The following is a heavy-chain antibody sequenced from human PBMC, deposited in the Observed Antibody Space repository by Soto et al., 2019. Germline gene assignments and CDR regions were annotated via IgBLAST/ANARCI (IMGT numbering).Heavy chain of an antibody. Sequence: EVQLLESGGGLVQTGGSLRLSCAASGFTFSYYAMNWVRQAPGKGLEWVARVSAAGATKHYADSVKGRFTISRDNSKNTLLLQMNSLRAEDTALYYCAREPDAYLSLWGYDYWGQGTLVTAST. CDR2: VSAAGATK. D-gene: IGHD3-16*01. CDR3: AREPDAYLSLWGYDY. J-gene: IGHJ4*02. V-gene: IGHV3-23*01. CDR1: GFTFSYYA.